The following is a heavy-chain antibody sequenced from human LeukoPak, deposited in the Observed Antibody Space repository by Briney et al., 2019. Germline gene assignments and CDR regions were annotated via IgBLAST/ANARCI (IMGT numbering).Heavy chain of an antibody. CDR1: GYTFTSYY. J-gene: IGHJ4*02. V-gene: IGHV1-46*01. CDR3: ARAAVVPAAISFGDY. Sequence: ASVKVSCKASGYTFTSYYMHWVRQAPGQGLEWMGIISPSGGSTSYAQKFQGRVTMTRDTSTSTVYMELSSLRSEDTAVYYCARAAVVPAAISFGDYWGQGTLVTVSS. D-gene: IGHD2-2*02. CDR2: ISPSGGST.